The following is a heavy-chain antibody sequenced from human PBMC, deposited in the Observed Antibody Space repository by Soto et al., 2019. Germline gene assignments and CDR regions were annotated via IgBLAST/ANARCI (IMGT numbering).Heavy chain of an antibody. D-gene: IGHD1-1*01. CDR2: IYYSGST. CDR1: GGSISSYY. CDR3: ARENCQVYYYSGMDV. V-gene: IGHV4-59*01. Sequence: SETLSLTCTVSGGSISSYYWSWIRQPPGKGLEWIGYIYYSGSTNYNPSLKSRVTIPVDTSKNQFSLKLSSVTAADTAVYYCARENCQVYYYSGMDVWGQGTTVTVSS. J-gene: IGHJ6*02.